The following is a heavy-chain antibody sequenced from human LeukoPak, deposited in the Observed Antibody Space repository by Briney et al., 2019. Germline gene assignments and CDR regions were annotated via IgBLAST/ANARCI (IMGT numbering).Heavy chain of an antibody. D-gene: IGHD5-18*01. CDR1: GGSISSYY. Sequence: PSETLSLTCTVSGGSISSYYWSWIRQPAGKGLEWIGRIYTSGSTDYNPSLKSRVTMSLDTSKSQFSLKLSSVTAADTAVYYCAGEQRDTAMSRGLDYWGQGTLVTVSS. V-gene: IGHV4-4*07. CDR2: IYTSGST. CDR3: AGEQRDTAMSRGLDY. J-gene: IGHJ4*02.